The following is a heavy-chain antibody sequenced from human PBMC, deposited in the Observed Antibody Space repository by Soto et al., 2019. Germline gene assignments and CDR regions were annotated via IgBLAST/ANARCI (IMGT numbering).Heavy chain of an antibody. D-gene: IGHD2-2*01. V-gene: IGHV4-34*01. CDR1: GGSFSGYY. CDR3: AGLYCSSTSCYAGYGMDV. J-gene: IGHJ6*02. Sequence: SETLSLTCAVYGGSFSGYYWSWIRQPPGKGLEWIWEINHSGSTNYNPSLKSRVTISVDTSKNQFSLKLSSVTAADTAVYYFAGLYCSSTSCYAGYGMDVWGQGTTVTVSS. CDR2: INHSGST.